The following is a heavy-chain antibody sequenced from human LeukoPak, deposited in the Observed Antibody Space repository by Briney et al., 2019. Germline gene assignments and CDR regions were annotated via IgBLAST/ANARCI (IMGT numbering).Heavy chain of an antibody. CDR3: ARVGYDYDAQYYDYYYYMYV. J-gene: IGHJ6*03. D-gene: IGHD5-12*01. V-gene: IGHV4-34*01. CDR1: GGSFSGYY. Sequence: SETLSLTCAVYGGSFSGYYWSWIRQPPGEGLGWIGEINHSGSTNYNPSLTSRVTISVDTSKNQFSLKLSSLTAADTAVYYCARVGYDYDAQYYDYYYYMYVWGKGIPVTVSS. CDR2: INHSGST.